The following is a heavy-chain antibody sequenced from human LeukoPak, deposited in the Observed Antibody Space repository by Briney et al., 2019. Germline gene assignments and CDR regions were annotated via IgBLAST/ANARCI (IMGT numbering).Heavy chain of an antibody. V-gene: IGHV1-18*01. D-gene: IGHD6-19*01. J-gene: IGHJ3*02. CDR2: ISAYNGNT. CDR3: ARDHIAVAGNAAFDI. CDR1: GYTFTSYD. Sequence: ASVKVSCKTSGYTFTSYDIIWVRQAPGQGLEWMGWISAYNGNTNYAQKLQGRVTMTTDTSTSTAYMELRSLRSDDTAVYYCARDHIAVAGNAAFDIWGQGTMVTVSS.